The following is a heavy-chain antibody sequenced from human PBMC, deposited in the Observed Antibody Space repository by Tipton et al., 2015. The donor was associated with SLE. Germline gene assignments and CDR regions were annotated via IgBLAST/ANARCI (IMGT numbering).Heavy chain of an antibody. CDR3: ARGRDYYDSSGYYFTRHDAFDI. D-gene: IGHD3-22*01. V-gene: IGHV1-69*01. CDR1: GYTFTSYG. Sequence: QLVQSGPEVKKPGSSVKVSCKASGYTFTSYGISWVRQAPGQGLEWMGWIIPIFGTANYAQKFQGRVTITADESTSTAYMELSSLRSEDTAVYYCARGRDYYDSSGYYFTRHDAFDIWGQGTMVTVSS. J-gene: IGHJ3*02. CDR2: IIPIFGTA.